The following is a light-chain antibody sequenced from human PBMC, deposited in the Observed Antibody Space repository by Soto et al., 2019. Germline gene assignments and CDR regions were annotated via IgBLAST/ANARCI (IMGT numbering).Light chain of an antibody. CDR3: QQRSNWPPIT. CDR1: QGLHNF. V-gene: IGKV3-11*01. J-gene: IGKJ5*01. CDR2: GPS. Sequence: IVLTQSPATLSLSPVERAALSCKASQGLHNFLASYQQKPGQAPRLLIYGPSTRAAGIPARFSGSGSGTDFTLTISSLEPEDFAVYYCQQRSNWPPITFGQGTRLEIK.